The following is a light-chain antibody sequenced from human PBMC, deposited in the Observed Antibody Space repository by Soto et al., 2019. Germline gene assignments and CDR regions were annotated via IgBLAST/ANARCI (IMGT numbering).Light chain of an antibody. V-gene: IGKV3-20*01. J-gene: IGKJ1*01. Sequence: EIVLTQSPGTLSLSPGERATLSCRASQSVRSSYLAWYQQKPGLAPRLVIYAASTRATGIPDRFSGSGSGTDFTLTISRLEPEDFAVYHCQQYGTWPLTFGQGTKVEIK. CDR1: QSVRSSY. CDR3: QQYGTWPLT. CDR2: AAS.